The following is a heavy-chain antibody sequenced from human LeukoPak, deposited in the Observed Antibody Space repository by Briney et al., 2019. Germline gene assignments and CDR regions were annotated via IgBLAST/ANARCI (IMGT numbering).Heavy chain of an antibody. J-gene: IGHJ4*02. CDR2: IYYIGST. Sequence: SETLSLTCTVSGGSISSDYWSWIRQPPGKGLEWIGYIYYIGSTNYNPSLKSRITISVDTSKSHFSLKLSSVTAADTAVYYCARVVGATGSSDYWGEGTLVTVSS. CDR1: GGSISSDY. CDR3: ARVVGATGSSDY. D-gene: IGHD1-26*01. V-gene: IGHV4-59*01.